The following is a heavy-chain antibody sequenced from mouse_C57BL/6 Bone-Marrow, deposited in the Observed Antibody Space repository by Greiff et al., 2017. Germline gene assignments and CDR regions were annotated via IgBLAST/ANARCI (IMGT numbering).Heavy chain of an antibody. CDR1: GYTFTSYW. V-gene: IGHV1-53*01. CDR2: INPSNGGT. J-gene: IGHJ4*01. CDR3: ARRGLLWLPYYAMDY. D-gene: IGHD2-2*01. Sequence: QVQLQQPGTELVKPGASVKLSCKASGYTFTSYWMHWVKQRPGQGLEWIGNINPSNGGTNYNEKFKSKATLTVDKSSSTAYMQLSSLTYEDSAVYYCARRGLLWLPYYAMDYWGQGTSVTVSS.